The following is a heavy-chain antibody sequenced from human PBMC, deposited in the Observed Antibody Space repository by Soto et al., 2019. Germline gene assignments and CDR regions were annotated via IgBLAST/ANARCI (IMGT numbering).Heavy chain of an antibody. D-gene: IGHD4-4*01. Sequence: PGGSLRLSCAASGFTFSNAWMNWVRQAPGKGLEWVGRIKSKTDGGTTDYAAPVKGRFTISRDDSKNTLYLQMNSLKTEDTAVYYCTTDPTEAYYYYGMDVWGQGTTVTVSS. CDR3: TTDPTEAYYYYGMDV. CDR1: GFTFSNAW. CDR2: IKSKTDGGTT. J-gene: IGHJ6*02. V-gene: IGHV3-15*07.